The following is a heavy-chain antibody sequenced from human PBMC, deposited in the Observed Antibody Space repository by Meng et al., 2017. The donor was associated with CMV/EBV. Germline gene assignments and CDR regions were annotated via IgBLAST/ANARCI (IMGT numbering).Heavy chain of an antibody. CDR1: GGSISSYY. J-gene: IGHJ6*02. D-gene: IGHD5-24*01. CDR2: IYYSGST. CDR3: ARAYQRPYGMDV. Sequence: SETLSLTCTVSGGSISSYYWSWIRQPPGEGLEWIGYIYYSGSTNYNPSLKSRVTISVDTSKNQFSLKLSSVTAADTAVYYCARAYQRPYGMDVWGQGTTVTVSS. V-gene: IGHV4-59*01.